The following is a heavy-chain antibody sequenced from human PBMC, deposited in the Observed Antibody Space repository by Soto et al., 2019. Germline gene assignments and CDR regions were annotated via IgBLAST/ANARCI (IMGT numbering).Heavy chain of an antibody. Sequence: SVKVSFTASGVAFSEFIVTWVRQAPGLGLEWVGGIIPIFGTANYAQKFQGRVTITADESTSTSYMEVNNLRSEDTAVYYCAKVRYSSPMGYYYGMDVWGQGTTVTVSS. J-gene: IGHJ6*02. CDR1: GVAFSEFI. CDR2: IIPIFGTA. V-gene: IGHV1-69*13. D-gene: IGHD6-19*01. CDR3: AKVRYSSPMGYYYGMDV.